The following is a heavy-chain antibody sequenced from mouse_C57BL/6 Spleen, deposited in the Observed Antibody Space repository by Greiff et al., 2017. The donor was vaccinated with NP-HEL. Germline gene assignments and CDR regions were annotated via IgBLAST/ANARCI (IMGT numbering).Heavy chain of an antibody. Sequence: QVQLQQSGAELVRPGTSVKVSCKASGYAFTNYLIEWVKQRPGQGLEWIGVINPGSGGTNYNEKFKGKATLTADKSSSTAYMQLSSLTSEDSAVYFCARGTYDYGWFAYWGQGTLVTVSA. D-gene: IGHD2-4*01. CDR3: ARGTYDYGWFAY. CDR1: GYAFTNYL. CDR2: INPGSGGT. V-gene: IGHV1-54*01. J-gene: IGHJ3*01.